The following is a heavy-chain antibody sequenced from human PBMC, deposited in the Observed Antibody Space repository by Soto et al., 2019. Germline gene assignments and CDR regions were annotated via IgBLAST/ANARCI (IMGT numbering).Heavy chain of an antibody. CDR1: GFPFTSYG. D-gene: IGHD3-10*01. CDR2: ISYDGSDK. CDR3: VGGQYYFDY. J-gene: IGHJ4*02. Sequence: QVQLVESGGGVVQPGRSLRLSCAASGFPFTSYGMHWVREGPDKGLEWVAIISYDGSDKYYADSVEGRFTISRDNSKNTLDLQINSLRPEDTALYYCVGGQYYFDYRGQGTLVIVSS. V-gene: IGHV3-30*03.